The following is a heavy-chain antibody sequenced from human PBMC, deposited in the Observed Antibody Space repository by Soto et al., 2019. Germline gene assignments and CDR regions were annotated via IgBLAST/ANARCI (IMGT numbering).Heavy chain of an antibody. CDR2: ISAESDYK. J-gene: IGHJ6*02. V-gene: IGHV3-21*04. CDR1: GLSISNYT. Sequence: GGSLRLSCAASGLSISNYTVNWVRQSPGKGLEWVSSISAESDYKYYAAALWGLFTISRDNSKNSVYLQMNGLGAEDTAVYFLTRENSFMIGSQYRTYFFYGFDVWGQGTTVTVSS. CDR3: TRENSFMIGSQYRTYFFYGFDV. D-gene: IGHD3-16*01.